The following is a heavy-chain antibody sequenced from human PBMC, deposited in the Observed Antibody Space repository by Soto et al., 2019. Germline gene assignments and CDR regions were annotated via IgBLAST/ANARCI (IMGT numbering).Heavy chain of an antibody. CDR1: GYTFTSYG. J-gene: IGHJ5*02. CDR2: ISAYNGNT. V-gene: IGHV1-18*01. CDR3: ARDLMITFGGVIAPRFGAHPRTRFDP. Sequence: GASVKVSCKASGYTFTSYGISWVRQAPGQGLEWMGWISAYNGNTNYAQKLQGRVTMTTDTSTSTAYMELRSLRSDDTAVYYCARDLMITFGGVIAPRFGAHPRTRFDPWGQGTLVTVSS. D-gene: IGHD3-16*02.